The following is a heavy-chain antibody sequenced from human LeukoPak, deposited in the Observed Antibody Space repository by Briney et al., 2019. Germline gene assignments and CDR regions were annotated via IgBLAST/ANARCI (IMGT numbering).Heavy chain of an antibody. CDR2: TYYSGST. D-gene: IGHD2-15*01. Sequence: PPAILSLTCTVSGGSISSYYWSWIRQPPGKGLEWIGYTYYSGSTNYNPSLKSRVTISVDTSKNQFSLKLSSVTAADTAVYYCASTLGYCSGGSCYSGGRYYYGMDVWGQGTTVTVSS. CDR1: GGSISSYY. J-gene: IGHJ6*02. V-gene: IGHV4-59*13. CDR3: ASTLGYCSGGSCYSGGRYYYGMDV.